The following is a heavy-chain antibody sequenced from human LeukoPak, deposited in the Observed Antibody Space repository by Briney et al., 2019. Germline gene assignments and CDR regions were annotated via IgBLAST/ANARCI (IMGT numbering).Heavy chain of an antibody. V-gene: IGHV4-34*01. CDR1: GGSFSGYY. J-gene: IGHJ4*02. D-gene: IGHD3-10*01. CDR3: ARVGSGVNGPVDY. Sequence: KPSETLSLTCAVYGGSFSGYYWSWIRQPPGKGLEWIGEINHSGSTNYNPSLKSRVTISVGTSKNQFSLKLSSVTAADTAVYYCARVGSGVNGPVDYWGQGTLVTVSS. CDR2: INHSGST.